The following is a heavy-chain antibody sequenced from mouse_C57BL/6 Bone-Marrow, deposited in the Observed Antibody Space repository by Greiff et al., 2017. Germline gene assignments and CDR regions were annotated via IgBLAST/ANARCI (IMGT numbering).Heavy chain of an antibody. V-gene: IGHV1-81*01. CDR2: LYPCSGNT. D-gene: IGHD1-1*02. CDR1: GYTFTSYG. J-gene: IGHJ3*01. CDR3: ARGIYYAFAWFAY. Sequence: QVQLKEPGAELARPGSSVKLSCKASGYTFTSYGIRWVKQRTVQGLEWIGKLYPCSGNTYYNEKFKGKATLTADKSSSTAYMELRSLTSEDSAVYVCARGIYYAFAWFAYWGQGTLVTVSA.